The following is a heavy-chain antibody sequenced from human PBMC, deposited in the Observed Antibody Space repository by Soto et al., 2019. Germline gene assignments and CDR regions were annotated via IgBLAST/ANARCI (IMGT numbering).Heavy chain of an antibody. V-gene: IGHV4-31*03. CDR3: AGIPYYDILTGYRPGGFDP. Sequence: PSETLSLTCTVSGGSISSGGYYWSWIRQHPGKGLEWIGDIYYSGSTYYNPSLKSRVTISVDTSKNQFSLKLSSVTAADTAVYYCAGIPYYDILTGYRPGGFDPWGQGTLVTVSS. CDR2: IYYSGST. D-gene: IGHD3-9*01. CDR1: GGSISSGGYY. J-gene: IGHJ5*02.